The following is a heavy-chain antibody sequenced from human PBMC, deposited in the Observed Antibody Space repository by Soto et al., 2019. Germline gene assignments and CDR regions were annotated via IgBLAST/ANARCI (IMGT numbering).Heavy chain of an antibody. V-gene: IGHV3-15*07. CDR3: TTTFTAYYYDSSGYLDY. CDR1: GFTFSNAW. CDR2: IKSKTDCGTT. D-gene: IGHD3-22*01. Sequence: GGSLRLSCAASGFTFSNAWMNWVRQAPGKGLEWVGRIKSKTDCGTTDYDAPVKGRFTISRNDSKNTLYLQMNSLKTEDTAMYYCTTTFTAYYYDSSGYLDYWGQGTLVTVSS. J-gene: IGHJ4*02.